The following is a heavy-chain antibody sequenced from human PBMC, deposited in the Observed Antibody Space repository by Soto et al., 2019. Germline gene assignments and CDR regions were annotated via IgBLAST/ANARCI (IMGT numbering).Heavy chain of an antibody. D-gene: IGHD6-13*01. CDR2: IIPNLGIA. Sequence: QVQLVQSGAEVKKPGSSVKVSCKASGGTFSSYTISWVRQAPGQGLEWMGRIIPNLGIANHAQKFQGRVTTTADNTPSTAYMELSSLSSEDSAVYYCARPPSSTSGRWGQGTLVTVSS. J-gene: IGHJ1*01. V-gene: IGHV1-69*02. CDR3: ARPPSSTSGR. CDR1: GGTFSSYT.